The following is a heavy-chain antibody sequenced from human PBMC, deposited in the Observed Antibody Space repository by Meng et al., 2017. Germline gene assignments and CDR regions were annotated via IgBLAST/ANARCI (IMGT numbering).Heavy chain of an antibody. V-gene: IGHV4-39*07. D-gene: IGHD5-18*01. CDR3: ARDGHSYNYFDY. J-gene: IGHJ4*02. CDR2: IYYSGST. CDR1: GGSISSSSSY. Sequence: QLQLKKSGQGLVKPSQTLSLTCTVSGGSISSSSSYWGWIRQPPGKGLEWIGSIYYSGSTYYNPSLKSRVTISVDTSKNQFSLKLSSVTAADTAVYYCARDGHSYNYFDYWGQGTLVTVSS.